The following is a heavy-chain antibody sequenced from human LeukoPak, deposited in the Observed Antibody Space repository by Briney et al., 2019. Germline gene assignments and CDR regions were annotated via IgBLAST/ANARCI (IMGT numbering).Heavy chain of an antibody. J-gene: IGHJ6*02. CDR3: ARYTGITGTTYHYYGVDV. Sequence: GRSQRLCCAASGFTFSTHSMNWDRQAPGNGLERVSSISSSSDYIYSAASVKGRFTISRDNAKSSLYLQMNSLRAEDTAVYYCARYTGITGTTYHYYGVDVWGQGTTVTVSS. D-gene: IGHD1-20*01. CDR2: ISSSSDYI. V-gene: IGHV3-21*06. CDR1: GFTFSTHS.